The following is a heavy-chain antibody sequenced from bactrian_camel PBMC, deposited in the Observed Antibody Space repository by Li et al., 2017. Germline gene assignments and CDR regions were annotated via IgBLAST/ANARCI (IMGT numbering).Heavy chain of an antibody. CDR1: GYAYTSNC. D-gene: IGHD1*01. CDR3: AADCPDDFTRYY. CDR2: INTGGGMI. V-gene: IGHV3S1*01. J-gene: IGHJ4*01. Sequence: QVQLVESGGGSVEVGGSLRLSCAVSGYAYTSNCLAWFRQAPGKEREGVAFINTGGGMIKYSDSVKGRFTVSQDKVKNTLYLQMNSLKIEDTAVYYCAADCPDDFTRYYWGQGTQVTVS.